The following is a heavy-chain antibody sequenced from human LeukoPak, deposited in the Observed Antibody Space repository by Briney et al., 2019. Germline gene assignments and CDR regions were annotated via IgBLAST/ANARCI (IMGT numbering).Heavy chain of an antibody. CDR1: GFTFSSYA. CDR3: AKDLIAVAGWNWFDP. Sequence: GGSLRLSCAASGFTFSSYAMSWVRQAPWKGLEWVSGISGSGGSTYYADSVKGRFTISRDNSKNTLYLQMNSLRAEDTAVYYCAKDLIAVAGWNWFDPWGQGTLVTVSS. D-gene: IGHD6-19*01. V-gene: IGHV3-23*01. J-gene: IGHJ5*02. CDR2: ISGSGGST.